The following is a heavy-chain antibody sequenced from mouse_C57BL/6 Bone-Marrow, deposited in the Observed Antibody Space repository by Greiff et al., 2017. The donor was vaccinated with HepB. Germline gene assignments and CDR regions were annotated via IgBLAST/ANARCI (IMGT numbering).Heavy chain of an antibody. CDR2: SRNKANDYTT. Sequence: EVQVVESGGGLVQSGRSLRLSCATSGFTFSDFYMEWVRQAPGKGLEWIAASRNKANDYTTEYSASVKGRFIVSRDTSQSILYLQMNALRAEDTAIYYCARDPLGRGYYFDYWGQGTTLTVSS. D-gene: IGHD4-1*01. V-gene: IGHV7-1*01. J-gene: IGHJ2*01. CDR1: GFTFSDFY. CDR3: ARDPLGRGYYFDY.